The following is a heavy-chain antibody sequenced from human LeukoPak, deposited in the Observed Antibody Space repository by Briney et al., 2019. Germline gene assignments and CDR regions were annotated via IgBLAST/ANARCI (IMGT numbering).Heavy chain of an antibody. CDR2: IYTSGST. CDR3: ARVSVVTEAFDI. J-gene: IGHJ3*02. Sequence: SQTLSLTCTVSGGSISSGSYYWSWIRQPAGKGLEWIGRIYTSGSTNYNPSLKSRVTISVDTSKNQFSLKLSSVTAADTALYYCARVSVVTEAFDIWGQGTMVTVSS. D-gene: IGHD4-23*01. CDR1: GGSISSGSYY. V-gene: IGHV4-61*02.